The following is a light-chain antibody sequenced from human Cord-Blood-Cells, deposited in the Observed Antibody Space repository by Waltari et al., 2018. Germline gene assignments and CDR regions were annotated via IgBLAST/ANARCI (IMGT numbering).Light chain of an antibody. CDR2: GAS. CDR1: QSVSSN. CDR3: QQYNNWPPYT. J-gene: IGKJ2*01. Sequence: EIVMTQYPATLSVSPGERATLHCRASQSVSSNLAWYQQKPGQAPRLLIYGASTRATGIPARFSGSGSGTEFTLTISSLQSEDFAVYYCQQYNNWPPYTFGQGTKLEIK. V-gene: IGKV3-15*01.